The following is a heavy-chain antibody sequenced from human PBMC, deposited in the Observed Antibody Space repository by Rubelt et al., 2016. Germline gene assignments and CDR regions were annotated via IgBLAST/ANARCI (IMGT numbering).Heavy chain of an antibody. CDR1: GFIFNTYA. D-gene: IGHD3-16*02. V-gene: IGHV3-23*04. CDR2: IGGSDGRT. Sequence: VHLVESGGGLVQPGGSLRLSCAGSGFIFNTYAMSWVRQAPGKGPEWVSNIGGSDGRTYYADSVKGRFTISRDNSKNTLYLQMNSLRVEDTAIYYCASARGGRYGDAFDMWGQGTVVTVSS. J-gene: IGHJ3*02. CDR3: ASARGGRYGDAFDM.